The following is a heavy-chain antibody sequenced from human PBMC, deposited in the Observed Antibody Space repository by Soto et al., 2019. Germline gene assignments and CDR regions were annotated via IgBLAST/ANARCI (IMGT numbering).Heavy chain of an antibody. Sequence: SETLSPTCTVSGGSISTYYWSWIRQPPGKGLEWIGYIYYSGRTNYNPSLKSRVTLSVDPSKNRFSLNLSYVNAAETAVYSCARSYYYDSSAWLQTGIDYWPQGTLVTVSS. V-gene: IGHV4-59*01. D-gene: IGHD3-22*01. CDR3: ARSYYYDSSAWLQTGIDY. CDR2: IYYSGRT. CDR1: GGSISTYY. J-gene: IGHJ4*02.